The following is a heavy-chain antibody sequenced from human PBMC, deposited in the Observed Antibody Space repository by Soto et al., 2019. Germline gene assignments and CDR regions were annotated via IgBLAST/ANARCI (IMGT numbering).Heavy chain of an antibody. CDR2: IDTDGSTT. CDR1: GSTFSNYW. Sequence: AGGSLRLSCATSGSTFSNYWMHWVRQVPGRGLVWVSRIDTDGSTTSYADFAKGRFTISRDNAKSTLSLQMNSLRAEDTAIYYCACSRRPARLGPKGAIDYWGQGTLVTVSS. V-gene: IGHV3-74*01. CDR3: ACSRRPARLGPKGAIDY. D-gene: IGHD2-15*01. J-gene: IGHJ4*02.